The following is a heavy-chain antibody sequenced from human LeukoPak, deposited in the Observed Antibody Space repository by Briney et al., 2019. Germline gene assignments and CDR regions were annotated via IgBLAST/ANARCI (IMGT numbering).Heavy chain of an antibody. Sequence: GGSLRLSCAASVFSFSSYAMNWVRQAPGKGLEWVAVIWYDASKKYYGEPVKGRFTISRDNSKNMVYLQMDSLRVEDTAVYYCAKARAGYGNSWLDPWGQGSLVVVSS. D-gene: IGHD5-18*01. CDR3: AKARAGYGNSWLDP. V-gene: IGHV3-33*03. J-gene: IGHJ5*02. CDR2: IWYDASKK. CDR1: VFSFSSYA.